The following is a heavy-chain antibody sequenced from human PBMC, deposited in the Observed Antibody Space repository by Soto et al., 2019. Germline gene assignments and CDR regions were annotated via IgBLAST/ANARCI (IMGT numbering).Heavy chain of an antibody. J-gene: IGHJ5*02. V-gene: IGHV1-24*01. CDR3: ARAHTRFWSGAHWFDP. CDR2: FDPEDGET. CDR1: GYTLTRLS. Sequence: ASVEVSCKVSGYTLTRLSMHWVRQAPGKGLEWMGGFDPEDGETIYAQKFQGRVTMTEDTSTGTAYMELSRLRSEDTAVYYCARAHTRFWSGAHWFDPWGQGTLVTVSS. D-gene: IGHD3-3*01.